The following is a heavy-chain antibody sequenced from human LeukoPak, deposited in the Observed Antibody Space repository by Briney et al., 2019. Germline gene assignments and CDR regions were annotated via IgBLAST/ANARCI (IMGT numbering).Heavy chain of an antibody. CDR1: GGSISSYY. CDR3: ARVPIAAAGNYYYYYMDV. J-gene: IGHJ6*03. V-gene: IGHV4-59*01. Sequence: SETLSLTCTGSGGSISSYYWSWIRQPPGKGLEWIGYIYYSGSTNYNPSLKSRVTISVDTSKNQFSLKLSSVTAADTAVYYCARVPIAAAGNYYYYYMDVWGKGTTVTMSS. D-gene: IGHD6-13*01. CDR2: IYYSGST.